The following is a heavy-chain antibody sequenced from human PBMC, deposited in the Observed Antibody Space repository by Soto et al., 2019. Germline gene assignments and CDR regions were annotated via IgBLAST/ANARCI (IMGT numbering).Heavy chain of an antibody. CDR1: GGTFSSYA. J-gene: IGHJ6*02. D-gene: IGHD6-6*01. V-gene: IGHV1-69*13. CDR3: AMLIIAAPEGSAMDV. Sequence: GASVKVSCKASGGTFSSYAISWVRHAPGQVLEWMGGIIPIFGTANYAQKFQGRVTITADESTSTAYMELSSLRSEDTAVYYCAMLIIAAPEGSAMDVWGQGTTVTVSS. CDR2: IIPIFGTA.